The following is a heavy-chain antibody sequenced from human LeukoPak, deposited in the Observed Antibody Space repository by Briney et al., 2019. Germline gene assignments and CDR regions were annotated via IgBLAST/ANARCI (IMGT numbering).Heavy chain of an antibody. CDR2: ISGSGDST. J-gene: IGHJ5*02. CDR3: AKGRYCGSGSYYGWFDP. Sequence: PGGSLRLSCAASGFTFSSYAMSWVRQAPGKGLEWVSAISGSGDSTYYADSVKGRFTISRDNSKNTLYLQMNSLRAEDTAVYYCAKGRYCGSGSYYGWFDPWGQGTLVTVSS. CDR1: GFTFSSYA. V-gene: IGHV3-23*01. D-gene: IGHD3-10*01.